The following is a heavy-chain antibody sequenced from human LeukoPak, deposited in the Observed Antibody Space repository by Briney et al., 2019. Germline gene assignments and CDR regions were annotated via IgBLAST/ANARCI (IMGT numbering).Heavy chain of an antibody. V-gene: IGHV1-46*01. CDR2: INPSGGST. Sequence: GASVKVSCKASGYTSTSYYMHWVRQAPGQGLEWMGVINPSGGSTSYTQKFQGRVTVTRDTSTSTVYMELSSLRSEDTAVYYCARVGVGGRYYFDYWGQGTLVIVSA. CDR1: GYTSTSYY. J-gene: IGHJ4*02. CDR3: ARVGVGGRYYFDY. D-gene: IGHD1-26*01.